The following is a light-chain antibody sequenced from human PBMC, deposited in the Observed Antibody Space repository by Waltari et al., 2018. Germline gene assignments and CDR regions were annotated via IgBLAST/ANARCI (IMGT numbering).Light chain of an antibody. J-gene: IGKJ5*01. V-gene: IGKV3-11*01. CDR2: DAS. CDR3: QQRRNWPLS. CDR1: QSIVDA. Sequence: VLTQSPATLSLSPGDRAALSCRASQSIVDAIALYQQRPGQTPRLLIYDASNRAPGIPARFSGSGSGTDFTLTISSLEPEDFAVYYCQQRRNWPLSFGQGTRLEIK.